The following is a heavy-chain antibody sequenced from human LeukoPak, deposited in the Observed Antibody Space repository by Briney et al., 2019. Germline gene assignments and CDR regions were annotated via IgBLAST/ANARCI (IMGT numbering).Heavy chain of an antibody. J-gene: IGHJ4*02. D-gene: IGHD6-13*01. Sequence: ASVKVSCKASGGTFSSYAISWVRQAPGQGLEWMGRIIPIFGTANYAQKFQGRVTITTDESTSTDYMELSSLRSEDTAVYYRASRSGIAAAGTMDYWGQGTLVTVSS. CDR3: ASRSGIAAAGTMDY. CDR2: IIPIFGTA. V-gene: IGHV1-69*05. CDR1: GGTFSSYA.